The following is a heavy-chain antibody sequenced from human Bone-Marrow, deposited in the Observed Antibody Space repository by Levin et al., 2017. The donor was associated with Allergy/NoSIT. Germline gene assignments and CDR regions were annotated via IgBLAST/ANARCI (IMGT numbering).Heavy chain of an antibody. J-gene: IGHJ5*02. Sequence: GESLKISCAASGFTFSSYAMSWVRQAPGKGLEWVSAISGSGGSTYYADSVKGRFTISRDNSKNTLYLQMNSLRAEDTAVYYCAKASPSPHYDSSGYYYVSWGQGTLVTVSS. V-gene: IGHV3-23*01. CDR2: ISGSGGST. CDR3: AKASPSPHYDSSGYYYVS. D-gene: IGHD3-22*01. CDR1: GFTFSSYA.